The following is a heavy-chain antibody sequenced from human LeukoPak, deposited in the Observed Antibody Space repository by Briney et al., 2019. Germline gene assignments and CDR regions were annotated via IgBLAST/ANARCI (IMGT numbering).Heavy chain of an antibody. CDR1: GFTFSSYW. Sequence: GGSLRLSCAASGFTFSSYWMSWVRQAPGKGLEWVANIKQDGSEKYYVDSVKGRFTISRGNAKNSLYLQMNSLRAEDTAVYYCARDRNYYDSSGYRNWFDPWGQGTLVTVSS. D-gene: IGHD3-22*01. CDR3: ARDRNYYDSSGYRNWFDP. CDR2: IKQDGSEK. J-gene: IGHJ5*02. V-gene: IGHV3-7*01.